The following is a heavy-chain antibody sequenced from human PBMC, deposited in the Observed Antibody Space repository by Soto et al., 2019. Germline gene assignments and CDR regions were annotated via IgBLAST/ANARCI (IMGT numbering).Heavy chain of an antibody. CDR1: VGTFSSDS. D-gene: IGHD5-18*01. CDR2: IIPIFGTA. Sequence: SVKFSCKASVGTFSSDSISWVRQAPGQGLEWMGGIIPIFGTANYAQKFQGRVTITADESTSTAYMELSSLRSEDTAVYYCARGIRTAMVPFDYWGKGTLVTVSS. V-gene: IGHV1-69*13. CDR3: ARGIRTAMVPFDY. J-gene: IGHJ4*02.